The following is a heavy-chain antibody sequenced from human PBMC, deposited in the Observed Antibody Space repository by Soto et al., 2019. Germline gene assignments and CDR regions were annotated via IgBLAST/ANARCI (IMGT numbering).Heavy chain of an antibody. CDR2: IIPIFGIT. Sequence: QAHLMQSGAEVKKPGSSVKVSYKASGGTFSGYAISWVRQRPGRGLEWMGGIIPIFGITTYAEKFQGRITLAADESTGTAFMDLRSLISEDTAVYYCARDPRSITGTTSSEDFQFWGPGTLVSVSS. V-gene: IGHV1-69*01. CDR1: GGTFSGYA. D-gene: IGHD1-20*01. CDR3: ARDPRSITGTTSSEDFQF. J-gene: IGHJ1*01.